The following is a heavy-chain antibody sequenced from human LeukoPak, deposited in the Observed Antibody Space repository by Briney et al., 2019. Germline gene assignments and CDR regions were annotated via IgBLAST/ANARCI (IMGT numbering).Heavy chain of an antibody. Sequence: GGSLRLSCAASGFTFRSYSMNWVRQAPGKGLEWVSSISRSSSYIYYADSVKGRFTISRDNAKNSLYLQMNSLRAEDTAVYCCARYLDYGDYFYFDYWGQGTLVTVSP. D-gene: IGHD4-17*01. J-gene: IGHJ4*02. CDR2: ISRSSSYI. CDR3: ARYLDYGDYFYFDY. CDR1: GFTFRSYS. V-gene: IGHV3-21*01.